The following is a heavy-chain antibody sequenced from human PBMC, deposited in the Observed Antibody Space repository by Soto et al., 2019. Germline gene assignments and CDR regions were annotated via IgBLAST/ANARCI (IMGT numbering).Heavy chain of an antibody. V-gene: IGHV1-69*06. J-gene: IGHJ6*02. Sequence: SVKVSCKASGGTFSSYAISWVRQAPGQGLEWMGGIIPIFGTANYAQKFQGRVTITADKSTSTAYMELSSLRSEDTAVYYCARDGARYCSGGSCYFSGHFPYYGMDVWGQGTTVTVSS. CDR2: IIPIFGTA. CDR3: ARDGARYCSGGSCYFSGHFPYYGMDV. D-gene: IGHD2-15*01. CDR1: GGTFSSYA.